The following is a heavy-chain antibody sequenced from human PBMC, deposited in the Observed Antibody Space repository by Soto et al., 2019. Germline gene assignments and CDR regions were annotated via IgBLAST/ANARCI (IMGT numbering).Heavy chain of an antibody. V-gene: IGHV3-33*01. CDR2: IWYDGSNK. D-gene: IGHD6-13*01. J-gene: IGHJ6*02. CDR1: GFTFSSYG. Sequence: GGSLRLSCAASGFTFSSYGMHWVRQAPGKGLEWVAVIWYDGSNKYYADSVKGRFTISRDNSKNTLYLQMNSLRAEDTAVYYCARDRSSSSFDYYYGMDVWGQGTTVTVSS. CDR3: ARDRSSSSFDYYYGMDV.